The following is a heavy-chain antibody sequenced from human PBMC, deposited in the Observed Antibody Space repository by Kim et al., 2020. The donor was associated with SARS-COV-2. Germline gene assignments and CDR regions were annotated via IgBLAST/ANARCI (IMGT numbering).Heavy chain of an antibody. CDR3: ARELGAYCGCDCYHY. V-gene: IGHV1-8*01. D-gene: IGHD2-21*01. Sequence: QKFQGRVTMTRNTCISTAYMELSSLRSEDTAVYYCARELGAYCGCDCYHYWGQGTLVTVSS. J-gene: IGHJ4*02.